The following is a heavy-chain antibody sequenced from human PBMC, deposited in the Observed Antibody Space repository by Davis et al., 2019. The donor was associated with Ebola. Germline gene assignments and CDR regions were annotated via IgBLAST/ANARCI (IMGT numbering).Heavy chain of an antibody. V-gene: IGHV1-18*01. CDR2: IGVYNGKT. CDR3: ARVGDPRFDAMDV. Sequence: ASVKVSCKPVGYSFTTYGLSWVRQAPGQGLEWVGWIGVYNGKTDYAKKFKGRVDMTADFSTNTVYMELRSLRSDDTAVYYCARVGDPRFDAMDVWGKGTTVTVSP. J-gene: IGHJ6*04. D-gene: IGHD3-3*01. CDR1: GYSFTTYG.